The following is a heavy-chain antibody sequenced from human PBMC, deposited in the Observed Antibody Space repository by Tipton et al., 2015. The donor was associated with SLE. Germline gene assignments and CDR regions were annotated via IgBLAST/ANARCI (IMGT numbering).Heavy chain of an antibody. V-gene: IGHV4-59*01. Sequence: TLSLTCNVSGGSISSYYWSWIRQPPGKGLEWIGYIYYSGSTNYNPSLKSRVTISVDTSKNQFSLKLSSVTAADTAVYYCARASGFDWLSDWGQGTLVTVSS. D-gene: IGHD3-9*01. J-gene: IGHJ1*01. CDR1: GGSISSYY. CDR3: ARASGFDWLSD. CDR2: IYYSGST.